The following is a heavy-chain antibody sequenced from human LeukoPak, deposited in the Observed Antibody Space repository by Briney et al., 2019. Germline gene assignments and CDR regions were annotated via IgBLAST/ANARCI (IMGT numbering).Heavy chain of an antibody. Sequence: GGSLRLSCVASGISFSSYWIAWVRQAPGKGLEWVANIKEDGSQKYYADSVKGRFTISRDNAKNSLYLQMNTLRAEDTAVYYCARADFSGKILDYWGQGPPVTVSS. CDR3: ARADFSGKILDY. J-gene: IGHJ4*02. D-gene: IGHD2-15*01. V-gene: IGHV3-7*01. CDR2: IKEDGSQK. CDR1: GISFSSYW.